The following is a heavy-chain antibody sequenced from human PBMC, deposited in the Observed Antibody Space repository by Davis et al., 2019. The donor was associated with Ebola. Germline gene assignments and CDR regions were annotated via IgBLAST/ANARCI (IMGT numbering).Heavy chain of an antibody. V-gene: IGHV4-34*01. D-gene: IGHD5-18*01. CDR2: IDHNGRT. Sequence: MPSETLSLTCGVSGGTFSDKNWSWIRQPPGKGLEWIGEIDHNGRTKYNPSLESRVTISVDTSKNHFSLKLSGVTAADTAVYYCAGDSVLRYAFVIWGQGTMVTVSS. J-gene: IGHJ3*02. CDR1: GGTFSDKN. CDR3: AGDSVLRYAFVI.